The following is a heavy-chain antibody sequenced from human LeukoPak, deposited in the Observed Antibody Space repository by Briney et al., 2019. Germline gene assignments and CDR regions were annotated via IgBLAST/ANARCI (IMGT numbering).Heavy chain of an antibody. CDR1: GFTFSSYG. Sequence: PGGSLRLSCAASGFTFSSYGMHWVRQAPGKGLEWVAVIWYDGSNKYYADFVKGRFTISRDNSKNTLYLQMNSLRAEDTAVYYCARDGSSGWYWVDYWGQGTLVTVSS. D-gene: IGHD6-19*01. CDR3: ARDGSSGWYWVDY. CDR2: IWYDGSNK. V-gene: IGHV3-33*01. J-gene: IGHJ4*02.